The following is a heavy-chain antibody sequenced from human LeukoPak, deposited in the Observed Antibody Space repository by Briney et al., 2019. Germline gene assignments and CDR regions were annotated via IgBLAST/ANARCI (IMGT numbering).Heavy chain of an antibody. CDR3: ARGYCSSTSCYTKYNWKAYDAFDI. CDR1: GGSISSGGYY. D-gene: IGHD2-2*02. J-gene: IGHJ3*02. V-gene: IGHV4-31*03. Sequence: SQTLSLTCTVSGGSISSGGYYRSWIRQHPGKGLEWIGYIYYSGSTYYNPSLKSRVTISVDTSKNQFSLKLSSVTAADTAVYYCARGYCSSTSCYTKYNWKAYDAFDIWGQGTMVTVSS. CDR2: IYYSGST.